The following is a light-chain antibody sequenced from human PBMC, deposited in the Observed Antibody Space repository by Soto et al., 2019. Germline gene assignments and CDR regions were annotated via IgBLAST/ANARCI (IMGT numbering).Light chain of an antibody. CDR2: DAS. Sequence: EVRLTQSPATLSLSPGERATLSCRASQSVSSYLAWYQQKPGQAPRLLIYDASNRATGIPARFSGSGSGTDFTLTISSLEPEDFAVYYCQQRSNWPPLTFGGGTRWIS. CDR1: QSVSSY. V-gene: IGKV3-11*01. CDR3: QQRSNWPPLT. J-gene: IGKJ4*01.